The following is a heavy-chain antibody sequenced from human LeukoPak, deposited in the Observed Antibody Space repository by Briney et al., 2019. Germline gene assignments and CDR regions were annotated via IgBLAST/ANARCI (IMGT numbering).Heavy chain of an antibody. Sequence: GGSLRLSCAASGFIFSGSDMHWVRQASGKGLEWVGRIRSKTNSYATAYAASVQGRFTISRDDSKNTAYLQMNSLKTEDTAVYYCTRHADPGAVAGRVIDIWGQGTMVTVSS. V-gene: IGHV3-73*01. CDR2: IRSKTNSYAT. CDR1: GFIFSGSD. CDR3: TRHADPGAVAGRVIDI. J-gene: IGHJ3*02. D-gene: IGHD6-19*01.